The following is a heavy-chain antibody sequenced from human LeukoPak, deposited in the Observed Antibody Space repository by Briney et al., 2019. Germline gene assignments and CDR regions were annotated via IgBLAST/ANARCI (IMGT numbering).Heavy chain of an antibody. D-gene: IGHD1-26*01. CDR2: ISGSGGTT. J-gene: IGHJ4*02. Sequence: XXXXXXXWVSAISGSGGTTYYADSVKGRFTISTDNSKNTLYLQMNSLRAEDTAVYYCAKEIVGVSEGGYWGQGTLVTVSS. CDR3: AKEIVGVSEGGY. V-gene: IGHV3-23*01.